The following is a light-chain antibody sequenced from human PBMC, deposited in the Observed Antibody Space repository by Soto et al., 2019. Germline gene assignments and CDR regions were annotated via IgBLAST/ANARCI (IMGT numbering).Light chain of an antibody. CDR3: TSHTTPSPPVL. Sequence: QSALTQPASVSGSPGQSITISCTGTSSDVGAFNFVSWYQQHPGKAPKLIIYDVRHRPSGVSDRFSGSKSGNTASLTIYGLQAEDEADYFCTSHTTPSPPVLFGGGTKVTVL. CDR1: SSDVGAFNF. CDR2: DVR. V-gene: IGLV2-14*03. J-gene: IGLJ2*01.